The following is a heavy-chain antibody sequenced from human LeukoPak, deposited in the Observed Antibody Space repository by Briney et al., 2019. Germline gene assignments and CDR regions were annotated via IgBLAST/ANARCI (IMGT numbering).Heavy chain of an antibody. CDR3: ARGDCSSTSCYTGLDY. CDR2: INHSGST. D-gene: IGHD2-2*02. J-gene: IGHJ4*02. CDR1: GGSFSGYY. Sequence: SETLSLTCAVYGGSFSGYYWSWIRQPPGKGLEWLGEINHSGSTNYNPSLKSRVTISVDTSKNQFSLKLSSVTAADTAVYYCARGDCSSTSCYTGLDYWGQGTLVTVSS. V-gene: IGHV4-34*01.